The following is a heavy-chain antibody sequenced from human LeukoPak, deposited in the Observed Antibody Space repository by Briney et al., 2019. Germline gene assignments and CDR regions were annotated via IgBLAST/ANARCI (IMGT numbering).Heavy chain of an antibody. J-gene: IGHJ4*02. D-gene: IGHD3-10*01. Sequence: ASVKVSCKASGYTLTSYYMHWVRQAPGQGLEWMGIINPSGGSTSYAQKFQGRVTMTRDTSTSTVYMELSSLRSEDTAVYYCAREPPTMVRGVIALKFDYWGQRTLVTVSS. V-gene: IGHV1-46*01. CDR3: AREPPTMVRGVIALKFDY. CDR2: INPSGGST. CDR1: GYTLTSYY.